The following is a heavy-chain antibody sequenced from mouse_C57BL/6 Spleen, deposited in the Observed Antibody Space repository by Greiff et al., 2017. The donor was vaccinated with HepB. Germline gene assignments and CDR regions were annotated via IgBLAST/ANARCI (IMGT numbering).Heavy chain of an antibody. J-gene: IGHJ3*01. CDR1: GYSFTDYN. CDR3: ARSLYSNYEGFAY. Sequence: VQLKESGPELVKPGASVKISCKASGYSFTDYNMNRVKQSNGKSLEWIGVINPNYGTTSYNQKFKGKATLTVDQSSSTAYMQLNSLTSEDSAVYYCARSLYSNYEGFAYWGQGTLVTVSA. CDR2: INPNYGTT. D-gene: IGHD2-5*01. V-gene: IGHV1-39*01.